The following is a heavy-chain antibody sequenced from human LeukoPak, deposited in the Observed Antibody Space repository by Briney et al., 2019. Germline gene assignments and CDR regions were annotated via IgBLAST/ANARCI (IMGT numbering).Heavy chain of an antibody. J-gene: IGHJ4*02. CDR2: IWYDGSNK. Sequence: GGSLRPSCAASGFTFSSYGMHWVRQAPGKGLEWVAVIWYDGSNKYYADSVKGRFTISRDNAKNSLYLQMNSLRAEDTAVYYCARASMRMTTAGLVDYWGQGTLVTVSS. CDR1: GFTFSSYG. CDR3: ARASMRMTTAGLVDY. D-gene: IGHD6-13*01. V-gene: IGHV3-33*01.